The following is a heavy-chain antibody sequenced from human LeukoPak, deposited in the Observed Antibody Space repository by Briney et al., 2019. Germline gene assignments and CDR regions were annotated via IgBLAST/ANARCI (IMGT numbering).Heavy chain of an antibody. J-gene: IGHJ4*02. V-gene: IGHV3-23*01. D-gene: IGHD3-22*01. CDR1: GFTFSSYA. Sequence: GGSLRLSCAASGFTFSSYAMHWVRQAPGKGLEWVSAISGSGGSTYYADSVKGRFTISRDNSKNTLYLQMNSLRAEDTAVYYCAKCAETYYFDSSSHKYFDYWGQGTLVTVSS. CDR2: ISGSGGST. CDR3: AKCAETYYFDSSSHKYFDY.